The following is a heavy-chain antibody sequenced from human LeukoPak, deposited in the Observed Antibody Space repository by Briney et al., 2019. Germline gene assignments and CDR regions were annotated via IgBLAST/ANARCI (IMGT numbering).Heavy chain of an antibody. J-gene: IGHJ4*02. Sequence: PSETLSLTCTVSGYSISSGYYWGWIRQPPGKGLEWIGSIYHSGSTYYNPSLKSRVTISVDTSKNQFSLKLSSVTAADTAVYYCARDRLVVVAGSFFDYWGQGTLVTVSS. V-gene: IGHV4-38-2*02. CDR3: ARDRLVVVAGSFFDY. D-gene: IGHD2-15*01. CDR2: IYHSGST. CDR1: GYSISSGYY.